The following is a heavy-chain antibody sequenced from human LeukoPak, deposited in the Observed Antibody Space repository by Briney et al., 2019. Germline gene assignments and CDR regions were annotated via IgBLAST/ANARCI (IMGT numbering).Heavy chain of an antibody. J-gene: IGHJ6*03. Sequence: SETLSLTCAVYGGSFSGYYWSWIRQPPGKGLEWIGEFNHSGSTNYNPSLKSRVTISIDTSKSQFSLKLSSVAAADTAVYYCARGRQPSTLKNYFYYYMDVWGKGTTVTVSS. D-gene: IGHD6-13*01. CDR3: ARGRQPSTLKNYFYYYMDV. CDR2: FNHSGST. V-gene: IGHV4-34*01. CDR1: GGSFSGYY.